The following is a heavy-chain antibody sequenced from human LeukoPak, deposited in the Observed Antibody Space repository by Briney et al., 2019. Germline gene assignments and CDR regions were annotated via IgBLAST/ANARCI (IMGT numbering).Heavy chain of an antibody. CDR1: GFSFNNYA. Sequence: GGSLRLSCAASGFSFNNYAMSWVRQAPGKGLEWVSGISDTGDSTKYADSVKGRFTISRDNSKNTLYLQMNNLRAEDTAVYYCAKATNITSNWFDPWGQGTLVTVSS. V-gene: IGHV3-23*01. CDR2: ISDTGDST. J-gene: IGHJ5*02. CDR3: AKATNITSNWFDP. D-gene: IGHD2-2*01.